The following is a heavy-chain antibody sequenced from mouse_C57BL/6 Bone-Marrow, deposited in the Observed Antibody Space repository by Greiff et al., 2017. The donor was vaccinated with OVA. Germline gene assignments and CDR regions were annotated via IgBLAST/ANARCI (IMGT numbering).Heavy chain of an antibody. V-gene: IGHV2-2*01. CDR3: ARRSYYYGSSYYAMDY. D-gene: IGHD1-1*01. Sequence: QVQLKQSGPGLVQPSQRLSITCTVSGFSLTSYGVHWVRQSPGKGLEWLGVIWSGGSTDYNAAFISRLSISKDNSKSQVFFKMNSLQADDTAIYYCARRSYYYGSSYYAMDYWGQGTSVTVSS. CDR2: IWSGGST. J-gene: IGHJ4*01. CDR1: GFSLTSYG.